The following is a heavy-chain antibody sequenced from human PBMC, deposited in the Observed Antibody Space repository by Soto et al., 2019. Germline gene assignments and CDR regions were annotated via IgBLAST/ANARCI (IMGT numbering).Heavy chain of an antibody. D-gene: IGHD2-15*01. CDR1: GGSIRSTSYY. Sequence: PSETLSLTCTVSGGSIRSTSYYWGWIRQPPGKGPEWIGSIYYSGSTYYNPSLKSRVTISVDTSKKQFSLKLSSVTAADTAVYYCARHCAGGSCYGGSDYLDVWGQGTTVTVSS. J-gene: IGHJ6*02. CDR2: IYYSGST. V-gene: IGHV4-39*01. CDR3: ARHCAGGSCYGGSDYLDV.